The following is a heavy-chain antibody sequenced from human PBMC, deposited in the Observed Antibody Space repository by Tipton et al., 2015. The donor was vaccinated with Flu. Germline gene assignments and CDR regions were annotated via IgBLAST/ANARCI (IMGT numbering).Heavy chain of an antibody. CDR2: ICPGSM. J-gene: IGHJ5*01. CDR3: ARRDYSNYVSDAKNWFHS. V-gene: IGHV4-38-2*01. Sequence: GLVKPSETLSLTCAVSGYSISDGYYWGWIRQPPRKGLQWIGNICPGSMYYNPSLKSRLTLSLDTSRIQFSLRLTSVTAADTAVYYCARRDYSNYVSDAKNWFHSWGQGTLVTVSS. CDR1: GYSISDGYY. D-gene: IGHD4-11*01.